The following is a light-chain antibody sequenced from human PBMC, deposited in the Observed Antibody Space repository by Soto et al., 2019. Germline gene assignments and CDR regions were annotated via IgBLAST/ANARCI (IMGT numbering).Light chain of an antibody. J-gene: IGKJ1*01. Sequence: EIVLSQSPATLSLPPGDRATLSCRASQSVSSNYLAWYQQKSGQAPRLLIYGASSRATGIPDRFSGSGSGTTFTLTISGLEPEDSAVYYCQQFSSSSWTFGQGTKV. CDR3: QQFSSSSWT. V-gene: IGKV3-20*01. CDR2: GAS. CDR1: QSVSSNY.